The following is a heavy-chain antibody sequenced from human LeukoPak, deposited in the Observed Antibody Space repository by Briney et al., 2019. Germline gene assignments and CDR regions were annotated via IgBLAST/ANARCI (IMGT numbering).Heavy chain of an antibody. CDR3: AKDAPYSSGWQTFRGYLDY. D-gene: IGHD6-19*01. V-gene: IGHV3-9*01. Sequence: GGSLRLSCAASGFTFGDYAMHWVRQAPGKGLEWVSGISWNSGSIGYADSVKGRFTISRDNAKNSLYLQMNSLRAEDTALYYCAKDAPYSSGWQTFRGYLDYWGQGTLVTVSS. J-gene: IGHJ4*02. CDR2: ISWNSGSI. CDR1: GFTFGDYA.